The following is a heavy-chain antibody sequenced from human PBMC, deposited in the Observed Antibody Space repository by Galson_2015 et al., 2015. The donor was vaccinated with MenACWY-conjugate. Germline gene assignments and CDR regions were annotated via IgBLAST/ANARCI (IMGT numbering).Heavy chain of an antibody. J-gene: IGHJ4*02. Sequence: LRLSCAASGFTFSSYWLTWVRQAPGKGLEWVANIKEDGSEKYYVDSVKGRFTISRDNAKNSLYLQMNSLRVEDTAVYYCAREWNPCLDYWGQGTLVTVSS. V-gene: IGHV3-7*03. CDR3: AREWNPCLDY. CDR2: IKEDGSEK. CDR1: GFTFSSYW. D-gene: IGHD1-1*01.